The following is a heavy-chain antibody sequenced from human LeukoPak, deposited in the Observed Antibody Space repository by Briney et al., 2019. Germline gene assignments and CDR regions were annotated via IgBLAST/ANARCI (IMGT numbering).Heavy chain of an antibody. CDR2: ISGSGGST. Sequence: GGTLRLSCAASGFTFSSYGMSWVRQAPGKGLEWVSAISGSGGSTYYADSVKGRFTISRDNSKNTLYLQMNSLRAEDTAVYYCAKHKEWLRLDYWGQGTLVTVSS. J-gene: IGHJ4*02. CDR1: GFTFSSYG. V-gene: IGHV3-23*01. D-gene: IGHD5-12*01. CDR3: AKHKEWLRLDY.